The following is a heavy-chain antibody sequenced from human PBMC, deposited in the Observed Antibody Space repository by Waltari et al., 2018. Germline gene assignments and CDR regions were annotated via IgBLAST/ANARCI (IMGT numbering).Heavy chain of an antibody. CDR1: GFPFRTYE. V-gene: IGHV3-48*03. D-gene: IGHD3-16*01. J-gene: IGHJ3*01. CDR2: ISGSDTGGFT. Sequence: EVQLVESGGGLVQPGGSLRLSCAVSGFPFRTYEINWVRQAPGKGLEWVSYISGSDTGGFTHYAESVKGRFTISRDNIENTLYLQMNSLRVDDTAVYYCARLRGTFGFWGQGTMVTVSS. CDR3: ARLRGTFGF.